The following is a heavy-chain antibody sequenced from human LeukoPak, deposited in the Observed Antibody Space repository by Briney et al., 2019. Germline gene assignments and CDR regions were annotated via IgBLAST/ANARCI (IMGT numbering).Heavy chain of an antibody. D-gene: IGHD6-19*01. J-gene: IGHJ4*02. CDR2: ISGSGGST. V-gene: IGHV3-23*01. CDR1: GFTFSSYD. CDR3: AKDLSSGWYPYYFDF. Sequence: GGSLRLSCAASGFTFSSYDMSWVRQAPGKGLEWVSAISGSGGSTYYADSVKGRFTISRDNSKNTLYLQMNSLRAEDTAVYYCAKDLSSGWYPYYFDFWGRGTLVTVSS.